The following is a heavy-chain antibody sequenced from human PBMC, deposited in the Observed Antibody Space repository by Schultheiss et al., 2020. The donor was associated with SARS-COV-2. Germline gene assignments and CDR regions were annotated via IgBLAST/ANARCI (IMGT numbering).Heavy chain of an antibody. V-gene: IGHV3-69-1*01. Sequence: GGSLRLSCAASGFTFSSYAMSWVRQAPGKGLEWVSSISSSSTIYYADSVKGRFTISRDNSKNTLSLQMNSLRAEDTAVYYCAREGGRPWGQGTLVTVSS. CDR3: AREGGRP. J-gene: IGHJ4*02. CDR1: GFTFSSYA. D-gene: IGHD3-16*01. CDR2: ISSSSTI.